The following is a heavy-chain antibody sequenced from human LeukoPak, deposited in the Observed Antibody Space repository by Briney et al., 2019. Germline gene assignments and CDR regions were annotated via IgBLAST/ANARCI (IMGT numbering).Heavy chain of an antibody. Sequence: PSETLFLSCAVYGESLSGYYWSWIRQSPGKGLEYIGEINHRGSTNYNPSLKSRVTISVDPSKNQFSLNLTSVTAADTAVYYCARTPQIAARRYYFDSWGQGTLVTVSS. CDR2: INHRGST. D-gene: IGHD6-6*01. CDR3: ARTPQIAARRYYFDS. V-gene: IGHV4-34*01. J-gene: IGHJ4*02. CDR1: GESLSGYY.